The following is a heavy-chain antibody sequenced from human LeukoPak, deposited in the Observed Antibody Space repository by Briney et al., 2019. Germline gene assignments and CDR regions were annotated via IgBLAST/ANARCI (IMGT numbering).Heavy chain of an antibody. J-gene: IGHJ5*02. V-gene: IGHV1-69*13. D-gene: IGHD3-22*01. CDR2: IIPIFGTA. Sequence: SVKVSCKASGYTFTSYDINWVRQATGQGLEWMGGIIPIFGTANYAQKFQGRVTITADESTSTAYMELSSLRSEDTAVYYCALTPGYYDSSGYYYWFDPWGQGTLVTVSS. CDR3: ALTPGYYDSSGYYYWFDP. CDR1: GYTFTSYD.